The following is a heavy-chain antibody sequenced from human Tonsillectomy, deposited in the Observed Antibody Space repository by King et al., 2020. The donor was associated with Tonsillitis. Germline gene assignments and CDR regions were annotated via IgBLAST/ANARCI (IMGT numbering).Heavy chain of an antibody. CDR3: AKHAYSGSDVLSEYFQH. CDR1: GFTFDDYA. J-gene: IGHJ1*01. Sequence: QLVQSGGGLVQPGRSLRLSCAISGFTFDDYAMHWVRQAPGKGLEWVSGISWNSGNIGYADSVKGRFTISRDNAKNSLYLQMNSLRAEDTALYYCAKHAYSGSDVLSEYFQHWGQGTLLTFSS. D-gene: IGHD1-26*01. CDR2: ISWNSGNI. V-gene: IGHV3-9*01.